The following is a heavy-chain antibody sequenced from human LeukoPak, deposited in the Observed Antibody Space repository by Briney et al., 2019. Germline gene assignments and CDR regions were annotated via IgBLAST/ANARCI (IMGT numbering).Heavy chain of an antibody. CDR3: ARLPTGGYYPHYYYYYMDV. CDR1: GYSFTSYW. D-gene: IGHD3-3*01. V-gene: IGHV5-51*01. CDR2: IYPGDSDT. Sequence: GESLKISCKGSGYSFTSYWIGWVRQMPGKGLEWMGIIYPGDSDTRYSPSFQGQVTISADKSISTAYLQWSSLKASDTAMYYCARLPTGGYYPHYYYYYMDVWGKGTTVTVSS. J-gene: IGHJ6*03.